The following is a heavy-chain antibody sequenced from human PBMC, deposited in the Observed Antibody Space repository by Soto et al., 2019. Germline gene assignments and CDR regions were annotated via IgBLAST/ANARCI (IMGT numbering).Heavy chain of an antibody. Sequence: GGSLRLSCAVSGFTFSDHYMDWVRQAPGKGLEWVGRTRNKANSYTTEYAASVKGRFTISRDDSKNSLYLQMNSLKTEDTAVYYCARLDRVDTAMAPLYYYYGMDVWGQGTTVTVSS. D-gene: IGHD5-18*01. CDR2: TRNKANSYTT. J-gene: IGHJ6*02. CDR3: ARLDRVDTAMAPLYYYYGMDV. V-gene: IGHV3-72*01. CDR1: GFTFSDHY.